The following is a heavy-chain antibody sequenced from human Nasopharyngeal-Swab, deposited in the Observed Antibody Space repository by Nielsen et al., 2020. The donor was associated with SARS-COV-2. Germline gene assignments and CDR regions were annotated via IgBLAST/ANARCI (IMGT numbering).Heavy chain of an antibody. CDR2: ISSSSSYI. CDR3: ARAGGAYCGGDCYYYGMDV. J-gene: IGHJ6*02. V-gene: IGHV3-21*01. Sequence: WIRQPPGKGLEWVSSISSSSSYIYYADSVKGRFTISRDNAKNSLYLQMNSLRAEGTAVYYCARAGGAYCGGDCYYYGMDVWGQGTTVTVSS. D-gene: IGHD2-21*01.